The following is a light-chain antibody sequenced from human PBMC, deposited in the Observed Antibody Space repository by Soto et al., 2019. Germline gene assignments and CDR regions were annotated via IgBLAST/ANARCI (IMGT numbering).Light chain of an antibody. CDR3: CSYAGSTSGV. V-gene: IGLV2-23*01. Sequence: QSALTQPASVSGSPGPSITLSCTGTSSDIGNYNLVSWYQQHPGKVPKLILYEGTTRPSGVSNRISGSKSGNTASLTIYGPQADDEADYYCCSYAGSTSGVFGGGTKLTVL. J-gene: IGLJ3*02. CDR2: EGT. CDR1: SSDIGNYNL.